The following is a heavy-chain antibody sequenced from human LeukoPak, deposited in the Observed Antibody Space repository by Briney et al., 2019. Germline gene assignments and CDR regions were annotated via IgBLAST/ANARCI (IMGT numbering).Heavy chain of an antibody. CDR1: GGSISSDNSY. Sequence: SETLSLTCTVSGGSISSDNSYWGWIRQPPGKGLEWIGSIYYSGRTYYNPSLKSRVTISEDRSQNQFSLNLNSVTAADTAVYYCARIGGSFYFYYYMDVWGKGTTVTVSS. J-gene: IGHJ6*03. CDR2: IYYSGRT. V-gene: IGHV4-39*07. CDR3: ARIGGSFYFYYYMDV. D-gene: IGHD3-10*01.